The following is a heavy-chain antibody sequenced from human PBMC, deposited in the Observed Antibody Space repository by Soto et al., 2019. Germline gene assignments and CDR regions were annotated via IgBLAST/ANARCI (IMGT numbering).Heavy chain of an antibody. Sequence: GGSLRLSCAASHFPFSTSWMNWIRQAPGKGLEWVANINPDGSAKYYVDSLKGRFTISRDNAKNSLDLQMNSLRAEDTAVYFCTRVPRVHWVDYWGQGALVTVSS. CDR1: HFPFSTSW. D-gene: IGHD3-16*01. V-gene: IGHV3-7*03. J-gene: IGHJ4*02. CDR2: INPDGSAK. CDR3: TRVPRVHWVDY.